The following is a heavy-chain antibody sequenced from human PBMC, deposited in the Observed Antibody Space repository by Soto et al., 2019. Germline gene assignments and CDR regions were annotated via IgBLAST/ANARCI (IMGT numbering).Heavy chain of an antibody. D-gene: IGHD2-15*01. J-gene: IGHJ2*01. V-gene: IGHV3-33*01. CDR2: IWHDGSNK. Sequence: QVQLVESGGGVVQPGRSLRLSCAASGFTFSNYGMHWVRQAPGKGLEWVAVIWHDGSNKNYADSVKGPFTISRDNSKNTLYLQMNSLRGEDTAVYYCARGADCSGGSCFWGYFDLWGRGTLVTVSS. CDR1: GFTFSNYG. CDR3: ARGADCSGGSCFWGYFDL.